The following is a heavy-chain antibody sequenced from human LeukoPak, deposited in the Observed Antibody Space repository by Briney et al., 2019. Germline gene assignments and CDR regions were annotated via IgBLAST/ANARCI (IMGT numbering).Heavy chain of an antibody. J-gene: IGHJ5*02. V-gene: IGHV4-59*12. D-gene: IGHD2-8*01. Sequence: SETLSLTCTVSGGSISSYYWSWIRQPPGKGLEWIGYIYYSGSTNYNPSLKSRVTISVDTSKNQCSLKLSSVTAADTAVYYCAREQYCTNGVCYPNNWFDPWGQGTLVTVSS. CDR2: IYYSGST. CDR3: AREQYCTNGVCYPNNWFDP. CDR1: GGSISSYY.